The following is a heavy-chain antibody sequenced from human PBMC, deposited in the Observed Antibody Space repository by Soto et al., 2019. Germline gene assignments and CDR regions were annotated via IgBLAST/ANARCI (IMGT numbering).Heavy chain of an antibody. CDR2: INTDGSIT. CDR1: GYTFSSYW. D-gene: IGHD1-20*01. Sequence: PGGSLRLSCAASGYTFSSYWMHWVRQAPGKGLVWVSRINTDGSITTYADSVKGRFTISRDNAKNTLYLRMDSLRVEDTAVYFCTVDITGARDFWGQGVRVTVSS. V-gene: IGHV3-74*03. CDR3: TVDITGARDF. J-gene: IGHJ4*02.